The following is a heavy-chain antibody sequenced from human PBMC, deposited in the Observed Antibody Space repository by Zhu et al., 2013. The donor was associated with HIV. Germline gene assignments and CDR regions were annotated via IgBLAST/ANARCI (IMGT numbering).Heavy chain of an antibody. Sequence: QVQLVQSGAEVKKPGASVKVSCKTSGDTLSIYDINWVRQAAGQGLEWMGWISAYNGNTNYAQKLQGRVTMITDTSTSTAYMELRSLRSEDTAVYYCARDPEIVTETYLKPNYFDTWGQGTLITVSS. V-gene: IGHV1-18*01. J-gene: IGHJ5*02. CDR2: ISAYNGNT. CDR1: GDTLSIYD. CDR3: ARDPEIVTETYLKPNYFDT. D-gene: IGHD1-7*01.